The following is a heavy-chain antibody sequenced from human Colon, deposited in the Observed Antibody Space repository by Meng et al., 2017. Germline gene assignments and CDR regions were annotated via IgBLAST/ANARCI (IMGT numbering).Heavy chain of an antibody. Sequence: ASVKVSCKASGYTFTSYDINWVRQATGQGLEWMGWMNPNSGNTGYAQKFQGRVTMTRNTSISTAYMELSSLRSEDTAVYYCARARTRYNWNSKELSNWFDPWGQGTLVTVSS. J-gene: IGHJ5*02. CDR3: ARARTRYNWNSKELSNWFDP. V-gene: IGHV1-8*01. D-gene: IGHD1-1*01. CDR1: GYTFTSYD. CDR2: MNPNSGNT.